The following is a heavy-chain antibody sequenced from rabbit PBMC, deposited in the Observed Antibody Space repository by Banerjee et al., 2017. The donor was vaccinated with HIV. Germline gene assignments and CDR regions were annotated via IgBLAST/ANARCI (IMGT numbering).Heavy chain of an antibody. J-gene: IGHJ4*01. CDR2: IDPVFGST. CDR1: GFDFSSYG. V-gene: IGHV1S45*01. Sequence: QEQLEESGGDLVKPEGSLTLSCKASGFDFSSYGVSWVRQTPGKGLEWIGTIDPVFGSTYYASWAKGRFTISKTSSTTVTLQMTSLTAADTATYFCARDLAGVIGWNFNLWGQGTLVTVS. D-gene: IGHD4-1*01. CDR3: ARDLAGVIGWNFNL.